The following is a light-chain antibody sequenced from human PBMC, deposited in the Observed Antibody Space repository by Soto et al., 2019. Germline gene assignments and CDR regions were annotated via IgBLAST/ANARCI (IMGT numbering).Light chain of an antibody. CDR3: QQCSNWPPYT. CDR1: ESVGTC. J-gene: IGKJ2*01. Sequence: EIVLTQSPATLPLSQGQRVTLSCRASESVGTCLAWYQHRPGQAPSLLMYDASKRAAGVPARFSGSGSGTDFTLTISSLEPEDFAVYYCQQCSNWPPYTFGQGTKVEMK. V-gene: IGKV3-11*01. CDR2: DAS.